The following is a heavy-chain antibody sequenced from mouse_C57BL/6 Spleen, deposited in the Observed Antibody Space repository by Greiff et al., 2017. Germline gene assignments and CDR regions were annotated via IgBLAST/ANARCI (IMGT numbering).Heavy chain of an antibody. V-gene: IGHV5-17*01. J-gene: IGHJ3*01. CDR2: ISSGRSTI. CDR1: GFTFSDYG. CDR3: ARSYDYVFAY. D-gene: IGHD2-4*01. Sequence: EVMLVESGGGLVKPGGSLKLSCAASGFTFSDYGMHWVRQAPEKGLEWVAYISSGRSTIYYADTVKGRFTISRDNAKNTLFLQRTSLRSEATAMYYCARSYDYVFAYWGQGTLVTVSA.